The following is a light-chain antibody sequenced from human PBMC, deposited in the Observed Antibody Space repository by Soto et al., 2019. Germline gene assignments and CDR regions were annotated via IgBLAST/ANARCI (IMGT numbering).Light chain of an antibody. V-gene: IGKV1-5*01. Sequence: DIQMTQSPSTLSGSVGDRVTITCRASQTISSWLAWYQQKPGKAPKLLIYDASSLKSGVPSRFSGSGSGTEFTLTISCLQSEDFATYYCQQYYSYPLTFGPGTKVDIK. J-gene: IGKJ3*01. CDR3: QQYYSYPLT. CDR2: DAS. CDR1: QTISSW.